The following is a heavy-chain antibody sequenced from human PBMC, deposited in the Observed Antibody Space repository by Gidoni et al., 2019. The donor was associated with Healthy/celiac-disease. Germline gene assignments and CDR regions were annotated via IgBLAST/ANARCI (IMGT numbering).Heavy chain of an antibody. J-gene: IGHJ4*02. CDR3: ARVIGSYDFWSGYYLSSVFDY. D-gene: IGHD3-3*01. CDR1: GGSISRGGYY. Sequence: QVQLQESGPGLVKPSQTLSLTCTVSGGSISRGGYYWRWIRQHPGKGLEWIGYIYYSGSTYYNPSLKSRVTISVDTSKNQFSLKLSSVTAADTAVYYCARVIGSYDFWSGYYLSSVFDYWGQGTLVTVSS. CDR2: IYYSGST. V-gene: IGHV4-31*03.